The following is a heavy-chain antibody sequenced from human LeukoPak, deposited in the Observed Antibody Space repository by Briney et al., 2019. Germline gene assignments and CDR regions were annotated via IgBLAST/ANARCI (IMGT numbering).Heavy chain of an antibody. CDR2: IYPGDSDT. V-gene: IGHV5-51*01. D-gene: IGHD3-10*01. CDR1: GYSFTSYW. CDR3: ARHGYDYYYGSGLDY. J-gene: IGHJ4*02. Sequence: GESLKISCKGSGYSFTSYWIGWVRQMPGKGLEWMGMIYPGDSDTRYSPSFQGQVTISADKSISTAYLQWSSLKASDTAMYYCARHGYDYYYGSGLDYWGQGTLVTVSS.